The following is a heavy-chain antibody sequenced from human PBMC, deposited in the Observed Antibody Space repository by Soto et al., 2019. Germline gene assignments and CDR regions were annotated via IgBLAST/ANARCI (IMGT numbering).Heavy chain of an antibody. J-gene: IGHJ4*02. CDR1: GYTFTGYY. CDR3: ARDRDIAAGTYYFDY. D-gene: IGHD6-13*01. CDR2: INPNSGGT. Sequence: ASVKVSCKASGYTFTGYYMHWVRQAPGQGLEWMGWINPNSGGTNYAQKFQGWVTMTRDTSISTAYMELSRLRSDDTAVYYCARDRDIAAGTYYFDYWGQGTLVTVSS. V-gene: IGHV1-2*04.